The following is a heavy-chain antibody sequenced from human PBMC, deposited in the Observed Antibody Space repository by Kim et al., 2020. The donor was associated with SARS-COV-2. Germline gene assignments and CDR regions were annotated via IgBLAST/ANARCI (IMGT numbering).Heavy chain of an antibody. Sequence: GGSLRLSCAASGFTFSNYGMSWVRQAPGKGPEWVSTICGSDAETYYAGSVKGRFTISRDNAKNTLYLQMNSLRAEDTALYYCAKGSVNGRGCYSSVQYGGEATLDTDSP. D-gene: IGHD2-15*01. CDR1: GFTFSNYG. V-gene: IGHV3-23*01. J-gene: IGHJ1*01. CDR2: ICGSDAET. CDR3: AKGSVNGRGCYSSVQY.